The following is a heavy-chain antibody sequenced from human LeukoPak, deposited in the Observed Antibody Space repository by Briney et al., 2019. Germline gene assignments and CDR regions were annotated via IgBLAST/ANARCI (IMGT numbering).Heavy chain of an antibody. V-gene: IGHV6-1*01. J-gene: IGHJ5*02. D-gene: IGHD6-19*01. CDR2: TYYRSKWYN. CDR1: GDSVSSNSAA. Sequence: SQTLSLTCAISGDSVSSNSAAWNWIRQSPSRGLEWLGRTYYRSKWYNDYAVSVKSRITINPDTSKNQFPLQLNSVTPEDTAVYYCARGTAVAGSGNNWFDPWGQGTLVTVSS. CDR3: ARGTAVAGSGNNWFDP.